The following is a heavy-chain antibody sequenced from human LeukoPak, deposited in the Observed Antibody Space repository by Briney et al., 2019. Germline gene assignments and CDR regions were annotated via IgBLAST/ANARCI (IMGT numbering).Heavy chain of an antibody. CDR3: ALGYSMGEQRL. Sequence: ASVKVSCKASGYTFTSYYMHWVRQAPGQGLEWMGWINSNSGGTNYAQKFQGRVTMTRDTSISTAYMELSRLRSDDTAVYYCALGYSMGEQRLWGQGTMVTVSS. CDR1: GYTFTSYY. J-gene: IGHJ3*01. V-gene: IGHV1-2*02. CDR2: INSNSGGT. D-gene: IGHD6-13*01.